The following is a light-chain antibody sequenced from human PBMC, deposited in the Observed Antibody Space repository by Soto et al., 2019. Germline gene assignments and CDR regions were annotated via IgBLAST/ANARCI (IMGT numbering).Light chain of an antibody. J-gene: IGLJ2*01. CDR1: SSDVGGYNY. CDR2: EGS. CDR3: CSYAGSLVV. Sequence: QSVLTQPPSASGSPGQSVTISCTGTSSDVGGYNYVSWYQQHPGKAPKLMIYEGSKRPSGVSNRFSGSKSGNTASLTISGLQAEDEADYYCCSYAGSLVVFGGGTKLTVL. V-gene: IGLV2-8*01.